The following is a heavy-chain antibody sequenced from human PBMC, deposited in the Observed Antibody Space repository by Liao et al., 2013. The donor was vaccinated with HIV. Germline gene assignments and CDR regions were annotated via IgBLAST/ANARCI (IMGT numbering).Heavy chain of an antibody. CDR1: GDLIRRDNYY. Sequence: QVRLQESGPGLVKPSQTLSLTCTVSGDLIRRDNYYWTWIRQPAGKGLEWIGHIYTGMSTTGTTNYNPSLKSRVSISADTSSNHVSLKLTSVTAADTAVYYCARGVRVGATDFYMDVWGKGTTVTVSS. CDR3: ARGVRVGATDFYMDV. J-gene: IGHJ6*03. D-gene: IGHD1-26*01. V-gene: IGHV4-61*02. CDR2: IYTGMSTTGTT.